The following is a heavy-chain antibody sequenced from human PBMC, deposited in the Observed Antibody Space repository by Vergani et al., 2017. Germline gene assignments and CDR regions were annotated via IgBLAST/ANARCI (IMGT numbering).Heavy chain of an antibody. D-gene: IGHD6-13*01. CDR3: ARDEAAAGGLGMDV. CDR2: IYHSGST. V-gene: IGHV4-39*07. CDR1: GGSISSSSYY. J-gene: IGHJ6*02. Sequence: QLQLQESGPGLVKPSETLSLTCTVSGGSISSSSYYWGWIRQPPGKGLEWIGSIYHSGSTYYNPSLRSRVTISVDRSKNQFSLKLSSVTAADTAVYYCARDEAAAGGLGMDVWGQGTTVTVSS.